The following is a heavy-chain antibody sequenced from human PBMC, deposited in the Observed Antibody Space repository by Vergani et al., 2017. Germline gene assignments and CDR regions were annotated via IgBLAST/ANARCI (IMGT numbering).Heavy chain of an antibody. CDR1: GYTFTSYY. CDR2: INPSGGST. D-gene: IGHD6-19*01. V-gene: IGHV1-46*03. CDR3: AGGTLGIIAVAGTLAFDI. J-gene: IGHJ3*02. Sequence: QVQLVQSGAEVKKPGSSVKVSCKASGYTFTSYYMHCVRQAPGQGLEWMGIINPSGGSTSYAQKFQGRVTMTRDTSTSTVYMELSSLRSEDTAVYYCAGGTLGIIAVAGTLAFDIWGQGTMVTVSS.